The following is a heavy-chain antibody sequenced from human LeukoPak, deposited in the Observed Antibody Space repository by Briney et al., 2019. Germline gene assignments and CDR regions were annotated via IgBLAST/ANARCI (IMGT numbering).Heavy chain of an antibody. J-gene: IGHJ4*02. CDR2: ISSNGGST. D-gene: IGHD3-22*01. CDR1: GFTFSSYA. CDR3: EKDSEDGITMIVVVMAGGLVD. V-gene: IGHV3-64D*06. Sequence: GSLRLSCSASGFTFSSYAMHWVRQAPGKGLEYVSAISSNGGSTYYADSVKGRFTISRDNSKNTLYLQMSSLRAEDTAVYYCEKDSEDGITMIVVVMAGGLVDWGQGTLVTVSS.